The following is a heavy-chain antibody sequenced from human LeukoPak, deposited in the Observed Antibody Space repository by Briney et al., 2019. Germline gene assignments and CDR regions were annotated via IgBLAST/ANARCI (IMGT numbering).Heavy chain of an antibody. CDR3: AKYEASTVTPALGY. V-gene: IGHV3-23*01. CDR2: ISDSGDST. CDR1: GFTFSSYA. D-gene: IGHD4-17*01. J-gene: IGHJ4*02. Sequence: GGSLRLSCAASGFTFSSYAMGWVRQAPGKGLEWVSIISDSGDSTYSADSVKGRFTTSRDNSKNTLYLQMKTLRAEDTAVYYCAKYEASTVTPALGYWGQGTLVTVSS.